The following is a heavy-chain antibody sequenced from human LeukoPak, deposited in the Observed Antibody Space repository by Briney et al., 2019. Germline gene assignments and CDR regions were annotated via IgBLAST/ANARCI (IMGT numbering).Heavy chain of an antibody. CDR3: AREGYYGSGSPPSLYFDY. V-gene: IGHV3-30-3*01. Sequence: GGSLRLSCAASGFTFRNYVIHWVRQAPGKGLEWVAVTSSDLNVKLYADSVRGRFTISRDNSRSTLYLQMNSLRPEDTAIYYCAREGYYGSGSPPSLYFDYWGQGTLVTVSP. CDR2: TSSDLNVK. J-gene: IGHJ4*02. D-gene: IGHD3-10*01. CDR1: GFTFRNYV.